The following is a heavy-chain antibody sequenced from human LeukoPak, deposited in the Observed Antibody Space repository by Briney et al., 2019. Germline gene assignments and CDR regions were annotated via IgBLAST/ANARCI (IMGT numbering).Heavy chain of an antibody. CDR3: ARQAGFGELLTFDY. V-gene: IGHV1-2*02. Sequence: ASVKVSCKASGYTFTGYYMRWVRQAPGQGLEWMGWINPNSGGTNYAQKFQGRVTMTRDTSISTAYMELSRLRSDDTAVYYCARQAGFGELLTFDYWGQGTLVTVSS. D-gene: IGHD3-10*01. CDR2: INPNSGGT. CDR1: GYTFTGYY. J-gene: IGHJ4*02.